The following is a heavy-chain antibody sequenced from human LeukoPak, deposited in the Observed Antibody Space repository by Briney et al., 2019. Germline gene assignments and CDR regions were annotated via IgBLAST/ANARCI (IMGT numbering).Heavy chain of an antibody. J-gene: IGHJ6*02. V-gene: IGHV3-48*02. CDR3: ARDDNRFLEWLSSYYYYGMDV. D-gene: IGHD3-3*01. CDR1: RFTFNTYV. Sequence: GGSLRLSCAASRFTFNTYVMSWVRQAPGKGLEWVSYISSSSSTIYYADSVKGRFTISRDNAKNSLYLQMNSLRDEDTAVYYCARDDNRFLEWLSSYYYYGMDVWGQGTTVTVSS. CDR2: ISSSSSTI.